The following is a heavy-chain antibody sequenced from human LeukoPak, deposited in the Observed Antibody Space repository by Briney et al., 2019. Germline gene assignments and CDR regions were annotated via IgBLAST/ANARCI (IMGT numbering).Heavy chain of an antibody. Sequence: GGSLRLSCAASGFTVSSNYMGWVRQAPGKGLEWVSVIYSGGSTYYADSVKGRFTISRDNSKNTLYLQMNSLRAEDTAVYYCARVDRVYCGGDCLDYWGQGTLVTVSS. CDR3: ARVDRVYCGGDCLDY. CDR2: IYSGGST. CDR1: GFTVSSNY. D-gene: IGHD2-21*02. J-gene: IGHJ4*02. V-gene: IGHV3-53*01.